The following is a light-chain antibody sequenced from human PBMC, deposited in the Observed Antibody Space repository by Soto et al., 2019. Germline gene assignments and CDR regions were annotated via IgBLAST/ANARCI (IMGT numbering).Light chain of an antibody. J-gene: IGLJ1*01. Sequence: QSVLAQPASVSGSPGQSITISCTETRSDVENYRLISWYQHHPGKVTKVVIFEATKRPSGVSTRFSGSKSGNTASLTISGLQAEDEADYYCASYTDTNTYVFGSGTKVTVL. CDR3: ASYTDTNTYV. CDR2: EAT. V-gene: IGLV2-23*01. CDR1: RSDVENYRL.